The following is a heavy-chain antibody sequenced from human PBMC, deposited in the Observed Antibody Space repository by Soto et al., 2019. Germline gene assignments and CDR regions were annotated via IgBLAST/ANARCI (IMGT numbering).Heavy chain of an antibody. CDR2: IYSSGGT. V-gene: IGHV3-66*01. D-gene: IGHD2-15*01. J-gene: IGHJ4*02. Sequence: GGSLRLSCAASGFTVSSNYMSWVRLAPGRGLGGVSIIYSSGGTYYADSVKDRFTISRDNSRNTLYLQILGLRAEDSAVYYCAYSSGHARLDYWGQGTLVTVSS. CDR1: GFTVSSNY. CDR3: AYSSGHARLDY.